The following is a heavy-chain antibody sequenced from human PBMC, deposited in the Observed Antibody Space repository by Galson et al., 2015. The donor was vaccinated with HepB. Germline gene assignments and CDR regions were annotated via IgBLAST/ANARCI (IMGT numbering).Heavy chain of an antibody. V-gene: IGHV1-18*01. CDR3: ARSKRQLGLYYGMDV. CDR2: ISGYNGNT. Sequence: SVKVSCKASGYTFSIYDLTRVRQAPGQGLEWMGWISGYNGNTNYTQKLQGRVTMTTDTSTSTAYMELRSLRSDDTAVYYCARSKRQLGLYYGMDVWGQGTTVTVSS. D-gene: IGHD1-26*01. J-gene: IGHJ6*01. CDR1: GYTFSIYD.